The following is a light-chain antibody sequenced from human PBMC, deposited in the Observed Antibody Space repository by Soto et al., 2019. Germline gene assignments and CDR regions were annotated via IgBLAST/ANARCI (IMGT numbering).Light chain of an antibody. V-gene: IGLV2-14*01. Sequence: QAVLTQPASVSRSPGQSIAISCTGTSSDVGGYSYVSWYQQQPGKAPKLVISDVSNRPSGVSDRFSGSKSGNTASLTISGLQTEDEADYYCASYTTSSTYVFGTGTKLTVL. J-gene: IGLJ1*01. CDR1: SSDVGGYSY. CDR3: ASYTTSSTYV. CDR2: DVS.